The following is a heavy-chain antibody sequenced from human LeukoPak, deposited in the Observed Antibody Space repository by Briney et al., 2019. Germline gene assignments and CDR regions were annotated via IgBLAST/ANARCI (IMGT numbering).Heavy chain of an antibody. CDR1: DFSFITYA. Sequence: PGGSLRLSCAASDFSFITYAMSWVRQAPGKGLEWVSTISGGGDATYYADSVKGRFTISRDNSKNTLYLQMNSLRAEDTAVYYCAKKSTTVITYYFDYWGQGTLVTVSS. V-gene: IGHV3-23*01. CDR3: AKKSTTVITYYFDY. J-gene: IGHJ4*02. D-gene: IGHD4-11*01. CDR2: ISGGGDAT.